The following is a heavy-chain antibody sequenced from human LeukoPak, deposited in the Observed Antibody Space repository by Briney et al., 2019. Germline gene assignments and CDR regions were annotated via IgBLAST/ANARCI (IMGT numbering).Heavy chain of an antibody. V-gene: IGHV4-59*08. CDR2: IYYSGST. J-gene: IGHJ6*03. D-gene: IGHD6-19*01. CDR3: ARPAVAASGDYYYMDV. CDR1: GDSISKYY. Sequence: PSETLSLTCTVSGDSISKYYWSWIRQPPGKALEWIGYIYYSGSTTYNPSLRSRVTTSIDTSKNQFSLKLSSVTAADTAVYYCARPAVAASGDYYYMDVWGQGTTVTVSS.